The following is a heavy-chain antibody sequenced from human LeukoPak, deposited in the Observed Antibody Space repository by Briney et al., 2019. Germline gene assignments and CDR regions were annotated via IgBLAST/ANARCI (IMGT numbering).Heavy chain of an antibody. CDR1: GYSFTGYY. CDR3: ATGGEYSSGWGAGY. CDR2: FDPEDGET. Sequence: ASVKVSCKASGYSFTGYYMHWVRQAPGKGLEWMGGFDPEDGETIYAQKFQGRVTMTEDTSTDTAYMELSSLRSEDTAVYYCATGGEYSSGWGAGYWGQGTLVTVSS. J-gene: IGHJ4*02. D-gene: IGHD6-19*01. V-gene: IGHV1-24*01.